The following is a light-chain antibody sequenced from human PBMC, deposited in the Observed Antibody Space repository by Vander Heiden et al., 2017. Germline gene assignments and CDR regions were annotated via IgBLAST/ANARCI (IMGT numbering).Light chain of an antibody. CDR2: AAS. J-gene: IGKJ5*01. CDR1: QSISSY. CDR3: QQSYSTPIT. V-gene: IGKV1-39*01. Sequence: DIQMTQSPSSLSASVGDRVTITCRASQSISSYLNWYQQKPGKAPKLLIYAASRLQSGVPSRLSGRGSGTNFTLPISSLQPEDFATYYCQQSYSTPITFGQGTRLEIK.